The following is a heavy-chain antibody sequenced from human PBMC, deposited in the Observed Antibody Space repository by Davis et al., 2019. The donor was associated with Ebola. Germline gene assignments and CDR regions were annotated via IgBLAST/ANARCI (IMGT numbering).Heavy chain of an antibody. Sequence: GGSLRLSCAASGFTFSSYSMNWVRQAPGKGLEWVSSISSSSSYIYYADSVKGRFTISRDNAKNSLYLQMNSLRSEDTAVYYCARGQWWEPFDYWGQGTLVTVSS. D-gene: IGHD2-15*01. CDR1: GFTFSSYS. CDR2: ISSSSSYI. CDR3: ARGQWWEPFDY. V-gene: IGHV3-21*04. J-gene: IGHJ4*02.